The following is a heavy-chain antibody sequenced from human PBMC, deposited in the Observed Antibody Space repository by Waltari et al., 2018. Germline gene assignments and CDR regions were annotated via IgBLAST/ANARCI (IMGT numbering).Heavy chain of an antibody. V-gene: IGHV4-59*01. CDR1: GGSISSYY. CDR2: IYYSGST. CDR3: ARLSITGTPWGYYFDY. D-gene: IGHD1-20*01. Sequence: QVQLQESGPGLVKPSETLSLTCTVSGGSISSYYWRWIRQPPGKGLEWIGYIYYSGSTNYNPSLKSRVTISVDTSKNQFSLKLSSVTAADTAVYYCARLSITGTPWGYYFDYWGQGTLVTVSS. J-gene: IGHJ4*02.